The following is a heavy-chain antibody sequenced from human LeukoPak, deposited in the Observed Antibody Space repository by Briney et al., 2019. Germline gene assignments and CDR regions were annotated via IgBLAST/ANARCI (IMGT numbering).Heavy chain of an antibody. CDR2: ISYDGSNI. CDR3: ARMGYDSSA. D-gene: IGHD3-22*01. CDR1: GFTLSTYP. J-gene: IGHJ4*02. Sequence: GGSLRLSCAASGFTLSTYPMHWVRQAPGKGLEWVSVISYDGSNIYYADSVKGRFTISRDNSKNTLYLQMNSLRAEDTAVYYCARMGYDSSAWGQGTLVTVSS. V-gene: IGHV3-30-3*01.